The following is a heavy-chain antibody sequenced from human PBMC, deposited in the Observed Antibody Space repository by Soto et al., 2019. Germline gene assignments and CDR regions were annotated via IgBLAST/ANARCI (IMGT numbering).Heavy chain of an antibody. CDR3: AKDNLCSGGSCYSPPGF. CDR2: ISYDGSNK. CDR1: GFTFSSYG. D-gene: IGHD2-15*01. J-gene: IGHJ1*01. V-gene: IGHV3-30*18. Sequence: QVQLVESGRGVVQPGRSLRLSCAASGFTFSSYGMHWVRQAPGKGLEWVAVISYDGSNKYYADSVKGRFTISRDNSKNTLYLQMNGLRDEYTAVYYYAKDNLCSGGSCYSPPGFWGQGTLVTVSS.